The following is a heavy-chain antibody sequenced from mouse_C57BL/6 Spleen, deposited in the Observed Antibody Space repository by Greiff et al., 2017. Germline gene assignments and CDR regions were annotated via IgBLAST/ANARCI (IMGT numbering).Heavy chain of an antibody. V-gene: IGHV1-53*01. CDR3: ASKLSGGSSYEDD. CDR1: GYTFTSYW. CDR2: INPRNGGT. Sequence: QVQLQQPGPELVKPGASVKLSCKASGYTFTSYWMHWVKQRPGQGLEWIGNINPRNGGTNYNEKFKSQATLTVDKSSSTAYMQLSSLTSEDSAVYYCASKLSGGSSYEDDWGQGATLTVSS. D-gene: IGHD1-1*01. J-gene: IGHJ2*01.